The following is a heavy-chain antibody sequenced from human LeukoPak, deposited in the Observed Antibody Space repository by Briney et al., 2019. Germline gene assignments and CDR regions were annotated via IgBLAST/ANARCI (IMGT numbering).Heavy chain of an antibody. J-gene: IGHJ4*02. CDR3: ARDGYCSSTSCYPV. V-gene: IGHV1-18*01. CDR1: GYTFTHYG. CDR2: IRAYNGNT. Sequence: GASVKDSCKASGYTFTHYGISWVRQAPGQGLEWMGWIRAYNGNTNYAQKLQGRVTMTTDTSTTTAYMELRSLRSDDTAVYYCARDGYCSSTSCYPVWGQGTLVTVSS. D-gene: IGHD2-2*03.